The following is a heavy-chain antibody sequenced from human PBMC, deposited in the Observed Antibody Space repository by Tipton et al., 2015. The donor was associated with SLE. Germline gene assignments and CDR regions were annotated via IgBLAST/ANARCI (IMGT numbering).Heavy chain of an antibody. V-gene: IGHV4-59*12. CDR3: ARAGSGMVVTRGGIDAFDI. D-gene: IGHD4-23*01. J-gene: IGHJ3*02. CDR2: IYYSGST. Sequence: TLSLTCTVSGGSIGSYYWSWIRQPPGKGLEWIGYIYYSGSTNYNPSLKSRVTISVDTSKNQFSLKLSSVTAADTAVYYCARAGSGMVVTRGGIDAFDIWGQGTMVTVSS. CDR1: GGSIGSYY.